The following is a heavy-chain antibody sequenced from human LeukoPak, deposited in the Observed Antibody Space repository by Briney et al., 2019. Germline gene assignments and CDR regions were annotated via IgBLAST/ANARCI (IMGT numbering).Heavy chain of an antibody. Sequence: TGGSLRLSCAASGFTFSSYGMSWVRQAPGKGLEWVSAISGSGGSTYYADSVKGRFTISRDNSKNTLYLQMNSLRAEDTAVYYCAKDFAVGYYDSSGYFYWGQGTLVTVSS. D-gene: IGHD3-22*01. J-gene: IGHJ4*02. CDR1: GFTFSSYG. CDR2: ISGSGGST. V-gene: IGHV3-23*01. CDR3: AKDFAVGYYDSSGYFY.